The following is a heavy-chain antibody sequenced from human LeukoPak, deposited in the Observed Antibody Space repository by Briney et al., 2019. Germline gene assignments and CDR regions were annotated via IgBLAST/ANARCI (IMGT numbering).Heavy chain of an antibody. Sequence: GGPLRLSCAASGFTFNTYWMHWVRQAPGKGLVWVARVNREGTTTAYADSVKGRFTISRDNAKSTLYLQMNNLRAEDTAVYYCARDSDWILFDYWGQGTLVTVSS. D-gene: IGHD3-9*01. CDR1: GFTFNTYW. CDR2: VNREGTTT. V-gene: IGHV3-74*03. J-gene: IGHJ4*02. CDR3: ARDSDWILFDY.